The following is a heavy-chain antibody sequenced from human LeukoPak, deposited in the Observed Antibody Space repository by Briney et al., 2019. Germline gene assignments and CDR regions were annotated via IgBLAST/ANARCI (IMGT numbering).Heavy chain of an antibody. D-gene: IGHD5-12*01. J-gene: IGHJ4*02. CDR2: INPTSGGT. CDR1: GYTFTDYF. CDR3: ARSSALNSGYNTDYFDY. V-gene: IGHV1-2*02. Sequence: ASVKVSCKASGYTFTDYFMHWVRQAPEQGLEWMGWINPTSGGTNYAQKLQGRVTMTRDTSISTAYMEVRRLRSDDTAVYYCARSSALNSGYNTDYFDYWGQGTLVTVSS.